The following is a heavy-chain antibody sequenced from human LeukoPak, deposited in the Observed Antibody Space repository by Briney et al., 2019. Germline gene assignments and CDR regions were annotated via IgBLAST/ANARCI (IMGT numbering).Heavy chain of an antibody. CDR1: GYTFTGYY. V-gene: IGHV1-2*02. CDR3: ARSPGLDTAVVNRP. Sequence: ASVKVSCKTSGYTFTGYYIHWVRQAPGQGLEWMGWINPNSGGTNYAQNFQGRVTMTRDTSINTDYMELGRLRSDDTAVYYCARSPGLDTAVVNRPWGQGTLITVSS. D-gene: IGHD5-18*01. CDR2: INPNSGGT. J-gene: IGHJ5*02.